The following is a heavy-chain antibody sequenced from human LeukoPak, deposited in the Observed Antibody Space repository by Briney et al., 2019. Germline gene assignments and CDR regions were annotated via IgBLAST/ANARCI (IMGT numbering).Heavy chain of an antibody. CDR3: ARESLKGYYGSGSYYNGSTSNKKTTGGFDP. CDR1: GGPISSSF. Sequence: PSETLSLTCTVSGGPISSSFWSWIRQPPGKGLEWIGHIYYSGSTNYNPSLKSRVTISVDTSKNQFSLKLSSVTAADTAVYYCARESLKGYYGSGSYYNGSTSNKKTTGGFDPWGQGTLVTVSS. D-gene: IGHD3-10*01. J-gene: IGHJ5*02. CDR2: IYYSGST. V-gene: IGHV4-59*01.